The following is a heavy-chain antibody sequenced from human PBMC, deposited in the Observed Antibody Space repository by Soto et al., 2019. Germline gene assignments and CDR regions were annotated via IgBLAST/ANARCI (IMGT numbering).Heavy chain of an antibody. CDR1: GYTFTTYF. V-gene: IGHV1-3*01. D-gene: IGHD3-22*01. CDR3: ARVEGITIIVQGPMDV. J-gene: IGHJ6*02. CDR2: INAGNGNT. Sequence: ASVKVSCKASGYTFTTYFIHWVRQAPGERLEWMGWINAGNGNTRYSQKFQGRVTITRDTSASTVHMELSSLRSEDTAVYYCARVEGITIIVQGPMDVWGQGTTVTVSS.